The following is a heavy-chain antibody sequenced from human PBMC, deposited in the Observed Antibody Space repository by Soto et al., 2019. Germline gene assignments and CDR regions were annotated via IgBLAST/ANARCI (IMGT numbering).Heavy chain of an antibody. CDR1: GFTFSSYS. CDR3: ARDKSVWAAAAFLFALDP. CDR2: ISSSSSYI. V-gene: IGHV3-21*01. D-gene: IGHD6-13*01. Sequence: GGSLRLSCAASGFTFSSYSMNWVRQAPGKGLEWVSSISSSSSYIYYADSVKGRFTISRDNAKNSLYLQMNSLRAEDTAVYYCARDKSVWAAAAFLFALDPWGQGTLVTVS. J-gene: IGHJ5*02.